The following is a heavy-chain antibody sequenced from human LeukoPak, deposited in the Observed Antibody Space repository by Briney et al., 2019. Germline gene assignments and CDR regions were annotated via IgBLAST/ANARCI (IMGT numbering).Heavy chain of an antibody. D-gene: IGHD2-8*01. Sequence: GGSLRLSCAASGFTFSSYWMHWVRQAPGKGLVWVSRINSDGSSTSYADSVKGRFTISRDNAKNTLYLQINSLRAEDTAVYYCARDQDVVLMVHFDYWGQGTLVTVSS. CDR2: INSDGSST. V-gene: IGHV3-74*01. J-gene: IGHJ4*02. CDR3: ARDQDVVLMVHFDY. CDR1: GFTFSSYW.